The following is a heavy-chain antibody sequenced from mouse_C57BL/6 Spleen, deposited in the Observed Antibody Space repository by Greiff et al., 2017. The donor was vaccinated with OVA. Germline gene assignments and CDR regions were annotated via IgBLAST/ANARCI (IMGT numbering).Heavy chain of an antibody. D-gene: IGHD2-4*01. J-gene: IGHJ2*01. CDR3: ARDSMITTEYYFDY. CDR1: GFTFSSYA. V-gene: IGHV5-4*01. Sequence: EVHLVESGGGLVKPGGSLKLSCAASGFTFSSYAMSWVRQTPEKRLEWVATISDGGSYTYYPDNVKGRFTISRDNAKNNLYLQMSHLKSEDTAMYYCARDSMITTEYYFDYWGQGTTLTVSS. CDR2: ISDGGSYT.